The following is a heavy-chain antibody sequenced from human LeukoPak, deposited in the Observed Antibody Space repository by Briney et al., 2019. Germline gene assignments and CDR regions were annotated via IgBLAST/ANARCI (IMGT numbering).Heavy chain of an antibody. CDR3: AKGASGSSLGEIDY. CDR1: GFIFSNYA. D-gene: IGHD3-10*01. V-gene: IGHV3-23*01. CDR2: ISNTGART. J-gene: IGHJ4*02. Sequence: GGSLRLSCVVSGFIFSNYAMTWVRQAPGKGLEWVSAISNTGARTDYSDSVKGRFTISRDNSKNTLYLQMNSLRAEDTALYYCAKGASGSSLGEIDYWGQGTLVPVSS.